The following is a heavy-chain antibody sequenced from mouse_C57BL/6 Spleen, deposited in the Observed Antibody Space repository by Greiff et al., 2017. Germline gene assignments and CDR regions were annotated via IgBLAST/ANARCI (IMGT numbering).Heavy chain of an antibody. Sequence: QVQLQQPGAELVKPGASVKLSCKASGYTFSSYWMHWVKQRPGRGLEWIGRIDPNRGGTKYNEKFKSKATLTVAKPSSTAYMQLSSLPSDDSAVYYCARSGGNSDLYCYDYGGQGTTLTVSS. J-gene: IGHJ2*01. CDR2: IDPNRGGT. CDR1: GYTFSSYW. V-gene: IGHV1-72*01. CDR3: ARSGGNSDLYCYDY. D-gene: IGHD2-1*01.